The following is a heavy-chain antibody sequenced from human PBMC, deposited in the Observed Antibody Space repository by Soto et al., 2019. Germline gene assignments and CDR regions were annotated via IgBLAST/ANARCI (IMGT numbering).Heavy chain of an antibody. CDR1: GFTFSSYA. Sequence: PGGSLRLSCSASGFTFSSYAMHWVRQAPGKGLEYVSAISSNGGSTYYADSVKGRFTISRDNSKNTLYLQMSSLRAEDTAVYYCVKAGYSYGYLYGMDVWGQGTTVTVSS. V-gene: IGHV3-64D*08. CDR2: ISSNGGST. J-gene: IGHJ6*02. CDR3: VKAGYSYGYLYGMDV. D-gene: IGHD5-18*01.